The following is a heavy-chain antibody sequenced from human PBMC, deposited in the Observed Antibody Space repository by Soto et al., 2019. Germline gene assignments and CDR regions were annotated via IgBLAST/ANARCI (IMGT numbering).Heavy chain of an antibody. D-gene: IGHD2-21*01. V-gene: IGHV4-59*01. CDR2: IFYIGTT. CDR1: GGSISSYY. J-gene: IGHJ5*02. Sequence: SETLSLTCTVSGGSISSYYWGWIRQVPGRGLECIGYIFYIGTTYYNPSLKSRVTISLDTPKNQFSLKLNSVTAADTAVYYCARHQRPIARGGFDTWGQGTLVTAPQ. CDR3: ARHQRPIARGGFDT.